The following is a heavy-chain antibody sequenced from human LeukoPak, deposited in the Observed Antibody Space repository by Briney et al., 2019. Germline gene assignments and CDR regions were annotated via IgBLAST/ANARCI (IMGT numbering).Heavy chain of an antibody. Sequence: PGGSLRLSCAGSGFTFSTYGMNWVRQAPGKGLEWVSGVTPSGDPTYYADSVKGRFIIARDNSKNTMYLQMNSLRAEDTGVYYCAKDSGWIQFIDWGQGTPVTVSS. D-gene: IGHD5-24*01. CDR2: VTPSGDPT. CDR3: AKDSGWIQFID. V-gene: IGHV3-23*01. CDR1: GFTFSTYG. J-gene: IGHJ4*02.